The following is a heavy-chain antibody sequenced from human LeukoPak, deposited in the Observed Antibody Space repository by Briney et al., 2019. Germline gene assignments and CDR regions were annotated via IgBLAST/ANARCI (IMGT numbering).Heavy chain of an antibody. Sequence: ASVKVSCKASGYTFTSYDINWVRQATGQGLEWMGWMNPNSGNAGYAQKFQGRVTITRNTSISTAYMGLSSLRSEDTAVYYCARGRKVVTVDYWGQGTLVTVSS. CDR2: MNPNSGNA. J-gene: IGHJ4*02. V-gene: IGHV1-8*03. D-gene: IGHD3-22*01. CDR3: ARGRKVVTVDY. CDR1: GYTFTSYD.